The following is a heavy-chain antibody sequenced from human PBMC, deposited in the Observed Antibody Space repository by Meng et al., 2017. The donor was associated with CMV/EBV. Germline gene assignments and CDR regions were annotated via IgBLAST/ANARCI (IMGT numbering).Heavy chain of an antibody. J-gene: IGHJ6*02. Sequence: ASVKVSCKASGYTFTSYGISWVRQAPGQGLEWMGWISAYNGNTNYAQKLQGRVTMTTDTSTSTAYMELRSLRSDDTAVYYCASDCSSTGCFRVNYGMDVWGQGTTVTVSS. CDR1: GYTFTSYG. CDR2: ISAYNGNT. CDR3: ASDCSSTGCFRVNYGMDV. D-gene: IGHD2-2*01. V-gene: IGHV1-18*01.